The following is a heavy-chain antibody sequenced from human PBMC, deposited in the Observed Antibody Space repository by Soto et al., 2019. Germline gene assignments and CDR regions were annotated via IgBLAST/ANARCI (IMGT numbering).Heavy chain of an antibody. V-gene: IGHV3-48*02. CDR2: ISSSSSTI. J-gene: IGHJ6*02. D-gene: IGHD4-4*01. CDR1: GFTFSSYS. CDR3: ARETRNYVSIDYYYYGMDV. Sequence: EVQLVESGGGLVQPGGSLRLSCAASGFTFSSYSMNWVRQAPGKGLEWVSYISSSSSTIYYADSVKGRFTISRDNAKNSLYLQMNSLRDEDTAVYYCARETRNYVSIDYYYYGMDVWGQGTTVTVSS.